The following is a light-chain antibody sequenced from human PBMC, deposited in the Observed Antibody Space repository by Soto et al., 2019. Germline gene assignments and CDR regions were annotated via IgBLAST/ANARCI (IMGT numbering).Light chain of an antibody. CDR3: QHRYDWPLT. V-gene: IGKV3-11*01. Sequence: EIVLTQSPATLSLSPGERATLSCRASQSVNNYLAWYQQKPGQAPRLLIYDASSRATGIPARFSGTGSGTDFTLTISRLETEDFAVYYCQHRYDWPLTYGGGNKVEIK. CDR2: DAS. J-gene: IGKJ4*01. CDR1: QSVNNY.